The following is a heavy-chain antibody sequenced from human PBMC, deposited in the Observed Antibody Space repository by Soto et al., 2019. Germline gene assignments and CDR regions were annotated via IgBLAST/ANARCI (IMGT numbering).Heavy chain of an antibody. CDR1: GGSISSGGYY. CDR3: ARVSYCSGGSCYSADY. D-gene: IGHD2-15*01. V-gene: IGHV4-31*03. J-gene: IGHJ4*02. Sequence: LSLTCTVSGGSISSGGYYWSWIRQHPGKGLEWIGYIYYSGSTYYNPSLKSRVTISVDTSKNQFSLKLSSVTAADTAVYYCARVSYCSGGSCYSADYWGQGTLVTVSS. CDR2: IYYSGST.